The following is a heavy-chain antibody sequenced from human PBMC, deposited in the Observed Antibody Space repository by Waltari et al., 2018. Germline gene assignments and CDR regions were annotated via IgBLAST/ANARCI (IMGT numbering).Heavy chain of an antibody. Sequence: VQLVESGGGLVQPGGSLRLSCAASGFTFSSYWMSWVRQAPGQGLEWVASIKHDGSEKYYVDSGEGRFTIARDNAKNSLYLQMNSLRAEDTAVYYCAREGPPTYYYDSSGYSDAFDIWGQGTMVTVSS. CDR2: IKHDGSEK. J-gene: IGHJ3*02. CDR3: AREGPPTYYYDSSGYSDAFDI. CDR1: GFTFSSYW. D-gene: IGHD3-22*01. V-gene: IGHV3-7*01.